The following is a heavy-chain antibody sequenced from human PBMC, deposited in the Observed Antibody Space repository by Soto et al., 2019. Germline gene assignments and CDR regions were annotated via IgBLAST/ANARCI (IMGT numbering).Heavy chain of an antibody. CDR1: GTSFSNSY. D-gene: IGHD2-2*01. Sequence: QVQLQQWGAGLLKPSETLSLSCSVYGTSFSNSYWSWIRQAPGKGLEWLGEINHTASTTYNPSLMRRVIISVDALKKELSLKLGSVTAADTAVYCCARVVQLFADRDLWGRGTLVSVSS. CDR2: INHTAST. V-gene: IGHV4-34*01. CDR3: ARVVQLFADRDL. J-gene: IGHJ2*01.